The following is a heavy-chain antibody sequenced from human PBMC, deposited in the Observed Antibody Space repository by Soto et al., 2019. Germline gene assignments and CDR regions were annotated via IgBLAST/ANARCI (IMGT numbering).Heavy chain of an antibody. Sequence: QVRLVQSGAEVKKPGSSVKVSCTASGGTFSNYAITWLRLAPGQGLEWLGGIIPVFGTVNYAQKFQGRVTITADESTSTAYMDLNRLRSEDTAVYYCARDNPYTNSFGNWFDPWGQGTLVIVS. D-gene: IGHD6-13*01. CDR1: GGTFSNYA. CDR3: ARDNPYTNSFGNWFDP. CDR2: IIPVFGTV. V-gene: IGHV1-69*01. J-gene: IGHJ5*02.